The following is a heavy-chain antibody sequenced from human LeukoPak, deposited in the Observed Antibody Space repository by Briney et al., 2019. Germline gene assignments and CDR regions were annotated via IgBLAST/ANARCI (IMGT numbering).Heavy chain of an antibody. CDR1: GGSTNSNSYY. Sequence: LETLSLTCNVSGGSTNSNSYYWGWIRQPPGRGPEWIGDVYHSGRAFYNPSFKSRATISIDTSKNHFSLKLTSVTAADTALYYCARLGTVTAYFDHWGQGTLVLVSS. V-gene: IGHV4-39*02. CDR2: VYHSGRA. D-gene: IGHD2-21*02. J-gene: IGHJ4*02. CDR3: ARLGTVTAYFDH.